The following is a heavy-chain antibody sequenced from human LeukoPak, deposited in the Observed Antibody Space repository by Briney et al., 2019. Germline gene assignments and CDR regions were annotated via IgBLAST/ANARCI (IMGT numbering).Heavy chain of an antibody. CDR1: GFTFSSYG. D-gene: IGHD3-22*01. CDR3: ARVVEDYYDSSGPLSH. Sequence: GGTLRLSCAASGFTFSSYGMSWVRQAPGKGLEWVSAISGSGGSTFYADSVKGRFTISRDNSKNTLYLQMNSLRAEDTAVYYCARVVEDYYDSSGPLSHWGQGTLVTVSS. J-gene: IGHJ4*02. V-gene: IGHV3-23*01. CDR2: ISGSGGST.